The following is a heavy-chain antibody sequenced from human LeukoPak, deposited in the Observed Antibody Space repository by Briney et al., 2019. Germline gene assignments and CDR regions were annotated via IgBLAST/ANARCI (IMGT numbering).Heavy chain of an antibody. CDR1: GFTFTNYP. V-gene: IGHV3-30*04. J-gene: IGHJ3*02. Sequence: GGSLRLSCAASGFTFTNYPIHWVRQAPGKGLEWVTVISYDGSTKYYADSVKGRFSISRDNSKNTQHLQMNNLRTEDTAVYYCARVLRYDNSGHDSFDIWGQGTMVTVSS. CDR2: ISYDGSTK. D-gene: IGHD3-22*01. CDR3: ARVLRYDNSGHDSFDI.